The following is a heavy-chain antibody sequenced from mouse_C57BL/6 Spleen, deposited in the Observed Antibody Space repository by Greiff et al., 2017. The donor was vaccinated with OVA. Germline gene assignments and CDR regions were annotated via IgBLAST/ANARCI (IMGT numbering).Heavy chain of an antibody. Sequence: VQLKQSGPELVKPGASVKISCKASGYTFTDYYMNWVKQSHGKSLEWIGDINPNNGGTSYNQKFKGKATLTVDKSSSTAYMELRSLTSEDSAVYYCAKRNYYGLYAMDYWGQGTSVTVSS. CDR1: GYTFTDYY. V-gene: IGHV1-26*01. CDR3: AKRNYYGLYAMDY. D-gene: IGHD1-2*01. J-gene: IGHJ4*01. CDR2: INPNNGGT.